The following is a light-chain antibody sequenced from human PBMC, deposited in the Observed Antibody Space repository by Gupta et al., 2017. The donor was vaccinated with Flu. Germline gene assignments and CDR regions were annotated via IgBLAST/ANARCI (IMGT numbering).Light chain of an antibody. Sequence: DIVMTQSPDSLTVSLGERATINCKSSQSVLYRSNNKNYLAWYQQKPGQPPKLLIYWASTRESGVPDRFTGSGSGTDFTLTISSLQAEDVAVYYCQQYHSAPQTFGQGTKVEIK. CDR3: QQYHSAPQT. V-gene: IGKV4-1*01. J-gene: IGKJ1*01. CDR1: QSVLYRSNNKNY. CDR2: WAS.